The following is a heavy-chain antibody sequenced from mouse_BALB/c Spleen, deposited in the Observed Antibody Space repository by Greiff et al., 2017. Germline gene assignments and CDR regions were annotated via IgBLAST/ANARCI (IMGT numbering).Heavy chain of an antibody. CDR3: ADYYGSSFDD. D-gene: IGHD1-1*01. V-gene: IGHV14-3*02. Sequence: VQLKESGAELVKPGASVKLSCTASGFNIKDTYMHWVKQRPEQGLEWIGRIDPANGNTKYDPKFQGKATITADTSSNTAYLQLSSLTSEDTAVYYCADYYGSSFDDWGQGTTLTVSS. CDR2: IDPANGNT. J-gene: IGHJ2*01. CDR1: GFNIKDTY.